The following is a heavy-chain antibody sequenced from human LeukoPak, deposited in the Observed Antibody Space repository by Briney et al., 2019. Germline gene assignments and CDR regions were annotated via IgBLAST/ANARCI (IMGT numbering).Heavy chain of an antibody. Sequence: SVKVSCKASGFTFTISAMQWVRQARGQRLEWIGWIVVGSGNTNYAQKFQERVTITRDMSTSTAYMELSSLRSEDTAVYYCAAESYYYGGNSSLLGYWGQGTLVTVSS. V-gene: IGHV1-58*02. CDR1: GFTFTISA. D-gene: IGHD4-23*01. CDR3: AAESYYYGGNSSLLGY. J-gene: IGHJ4*02. CDR2: IVVGSGNT.